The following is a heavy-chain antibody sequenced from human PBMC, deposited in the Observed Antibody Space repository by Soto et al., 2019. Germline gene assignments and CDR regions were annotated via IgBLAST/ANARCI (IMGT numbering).Heavy chain of an antibody. V-gene: IGHV3-30*18. D-gene: IGHD1-26*01. Sequence: GGSLRLSCAASGFTFSSYGMHWVRQAPGKGLEWVALISYDGSNKNYADSVKGRFTISRDNSKNTLYLQMNSLRAEDTALYYCAKDGNSGSYYLFDYWGQGTLVTVSS. CDR3: AKDGNSGSYYLFDY. CDR2: ISYDGSNK. CDR1: GFTFSSYG. J-gene: IGHJ4*02.